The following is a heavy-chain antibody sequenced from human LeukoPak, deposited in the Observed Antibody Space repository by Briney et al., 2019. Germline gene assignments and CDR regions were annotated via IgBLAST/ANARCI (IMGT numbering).Heavy chain of an antibody. CDR3: TRGHAAMGEY. Sequence: GGSLRLSCGASDFTVISNYMTWVRQAPGKGLECVSVIHSNDDTYYAASVRGRFTISRDSSNHMLYLQMNSLRVEETAVYYCTRGHAAMGEYWGQGTLVTVSS. CDR2: IHSNDDT. CDR1: DFTVISNY. V-gene: IGHV3-53*01. J-gene: IGHJ4*02. D-gene: IGHD5-18*01.